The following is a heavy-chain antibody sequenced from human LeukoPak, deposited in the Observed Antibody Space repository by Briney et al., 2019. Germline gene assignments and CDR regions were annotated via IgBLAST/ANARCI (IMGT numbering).Heavy chain of an antibody. Sequence: GESLKISCKGSGDSFSTYWIGWVRQMPGKGLEWMGIIYPGDSDTRYSPSFQGQVTISADKSISTAYLQWTSLKTSDTPMYYCARSSTMVRGAPNRFDPWGQGTLVTVSS. V-gene: IGHV5-51*01. D-gene: IGHD3-10*01. J-gene: IGHJ5*02. CDR2: IYPGDSDT. CDR3: ARSSTMVRGAPNRFDP. CDR1: GDSFSTYW.